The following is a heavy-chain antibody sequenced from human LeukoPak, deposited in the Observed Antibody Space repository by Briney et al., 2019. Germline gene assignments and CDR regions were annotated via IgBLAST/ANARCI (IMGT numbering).Heavy chain of an antibody. V-gene: IGHV3-23*01. CDR3: AKEPFRGYYDSSGYYDY. J-gene: IGHJ4*02. D-gene: IGHD3-22*01. Sequence: PGGSLRLSCAASGFTFSSYAMSWVRQAPGKGLEWVSAISGSGDSTYYADSAKGRFTISRDNSKNTLYLQMNSLRAEDTAVYFCAKEPFRGYYDSSGYYDYWGQGTLVTVSS. CDR1: GFTFSSYA. CDR2: ISGSGDST.